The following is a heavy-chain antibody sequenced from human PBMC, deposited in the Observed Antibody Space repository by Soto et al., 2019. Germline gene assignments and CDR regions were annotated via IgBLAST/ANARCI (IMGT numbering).Heavy chain of an antibody. CDR2: IYYSGST. V-gene: IGHV4-31*03. CDR3: ARANDDYSSSPFDY. Sequence: QVQLQESGPGLVMPSQTLSLTCTVSGGSISSGGYYWSWIRQHPGKGLEWIGYIYYSGSTYYNPSLKSRVTTSVDTSKNQFSLKLSSVTAADTAVYYCARANDDYSSSPFDYWGQGTLVTVSS. D-gene: IGHD6-6*01. J-gene: IGHJ4*02. CDR1: GGSISSGGYY.